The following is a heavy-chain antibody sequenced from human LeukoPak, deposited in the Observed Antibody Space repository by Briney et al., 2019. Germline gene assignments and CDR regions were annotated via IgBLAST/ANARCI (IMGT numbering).Heavy chain of an antibody. CDR2: ISWNSGSI. V-gene: IGHV3-9*01. D-gene: IGHD6-13*01. CDR1: GFTFDDYA. CDR3: AKDTRAGYSSSWYYFDY. J-gene: IGHJ4*02. Sequence: GRSLRLSCAASGFTFDDYAMHWVRHAPGKGLEWVSGISWNSGSIVYADSVKGRFTISRDNAKNSLYLQMNSLRAEDTALYYCAKDTRAGYSSSWYYFDYWGQGTLVTVSS.